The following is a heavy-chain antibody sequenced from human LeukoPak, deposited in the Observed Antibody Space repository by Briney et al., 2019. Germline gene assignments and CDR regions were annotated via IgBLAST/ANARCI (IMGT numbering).Heavy chain of an antibody. Sequence: SETLSLTCTVSGGSISSSSYYWGWIRQPPGKGPEWIGSIYYSGSTYYNPSLKSRVTISVDTSKNQFSLKLSSVTAADTAVYYCARRRGRYCSSTSCPNQKSYYYYSMDVWGQGTTVTVSS. CDR3: ARRRGRYCSSTSCPNQKSYYYYSMDV. J-gene: IGHJ6*02. CDR1: GGSISSSSYY. V-gene: IGHV4-39*01. D-gene: IGHD2-2*01. CDR2: IYYSGST.